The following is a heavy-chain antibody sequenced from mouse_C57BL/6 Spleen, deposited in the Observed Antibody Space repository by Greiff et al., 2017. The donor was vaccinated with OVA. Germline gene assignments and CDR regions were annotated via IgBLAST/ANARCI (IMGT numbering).Heavy chain of an antibody. CDR2: INPNNGGT. V-gene: IGHV1-26*01. D-gene: IGHD1-1*01. J-gene: IGHJ2*01. CDR1: GYTFTDYY. Sequence: EVQLQQSGPELVKPGASVKISCKASGYTFTDYYMNWVKQSHGKSLEWIGDINPNNGGTSYNQKFKGKATLTVDKSSSTAYMELRSLTSEDSAVYYCAKMSFITPVPDYWGQGTTLTVSS. CDR3: AKMSFITPVPDY.